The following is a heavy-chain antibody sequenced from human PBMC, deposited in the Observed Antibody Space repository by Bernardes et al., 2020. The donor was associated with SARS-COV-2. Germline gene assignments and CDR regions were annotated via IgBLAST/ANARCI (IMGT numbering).Heavy chain of an antibody. Sequence: SETLYLTCTVSGGSISSGDYYWSWIRQPPGKGLEWIGYIYYSGSTYYNPSLKSRVTISVDTSKNQFSLKLSSVTAADTAVYYCARTTVYCSSTSCQIYYYYGMDVWGQGTTVTVSS. CDR3: ARTTVYCSSTSCQIYYYYGMDV. J-gene: IGHJ6*02. CDR2: IYYSGST. CDR1: GGSISSGDYY. D-gene: IGHD2-2*01. V-gene: IGHV4-30-4*01.